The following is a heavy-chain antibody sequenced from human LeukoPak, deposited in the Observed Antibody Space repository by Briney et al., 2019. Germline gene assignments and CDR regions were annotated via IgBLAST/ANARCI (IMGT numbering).Heavy chain of an antibody. Sequence: SQTLSLTCTVSGGSISSGGYYWSWIRQHPGKGLEWIGYIYYSGSTYYNPSLKSRVTILVDTSKNQFSLKLSSVTAADTAVYYCARDHDGYYFDYWGQGTLVTVSS. CDR2: IYYSGST. J-gene: IGHJ4*02. D-gene: IGHD3-10*01. CDR3: ARDHDGYYFDY. CDR1: GGSISSGGYY. V-gene: IGHV4-31*03.